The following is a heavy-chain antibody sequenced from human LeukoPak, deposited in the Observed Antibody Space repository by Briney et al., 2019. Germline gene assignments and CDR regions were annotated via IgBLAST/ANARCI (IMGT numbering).Heavy chain of an antibody. V-gene: IGHV3-30*04. D-gene: IGHD4-17*01. J-gene: IGHJ4*02. CDR2: ISYDGSNK. CDR1: GFTFSSYS. Sequence: GGSLRLSCAASGFTFSSYSMHWVRQAPGKGLEWVAVISYDGSNKYYADSVKGRFTLSRDNSKNTLDLQMNSLRAEDTAVYYCTRGTTLTIGASDYWGQGTLDTVPS. CDR3: TRGTTLTIGASDY.